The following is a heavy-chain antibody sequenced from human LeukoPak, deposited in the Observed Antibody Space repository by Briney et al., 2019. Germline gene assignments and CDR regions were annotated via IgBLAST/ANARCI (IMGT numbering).Heavy chain of an antibody. CDR1: GGSFSGYY. V-gene: IGHV4-34*01. D-gene: IGHD6-13*01. J-gene: IGHJ5*02. CDR3: ARGTAAAKIDP. CDR2: INHSGST. Sequence: SETLSLTCAVYGGSFSGYYWSWIRQPPGKGLEWIGEINHSGSTNYNPSLKSRVTISVDTSKNQFSLKLSSVTAADTAVYYCARGTAAAKIDPWGQGTLVTVSS.